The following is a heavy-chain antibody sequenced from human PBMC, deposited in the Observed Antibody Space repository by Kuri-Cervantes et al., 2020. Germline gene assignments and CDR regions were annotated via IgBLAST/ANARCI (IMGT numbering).Heavy chain of an antibody. D-gene: IGHD2-15*01. V-gene: IGHV1-46*01. CDR1: GYTFTSYY. CDR2: INPSGGST. CDR3: ASAHLIISLLKN. Sequence: ASVKVSCKASGYTFTSYYMHWVRQAPGQGLEWMGIINPSGGSTSYAQKFQGRVTMTRDTSISTAYMELSRLRSDDTAVYYCASAHLIISLLKNWGQGTLVTVSS. J-gene: IGHJ4*02.